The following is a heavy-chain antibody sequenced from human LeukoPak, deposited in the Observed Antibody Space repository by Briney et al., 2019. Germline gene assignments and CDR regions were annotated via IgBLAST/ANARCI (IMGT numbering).Heavy chain of an antibody. D-gene: IGHD2/OR15-2a*01. J-gene: IGHJ6*02. V-gene: IGHV4-59*08. Sequence: PSETLSLTCTVSGGSISSYCWSWIRQPPGKGLEWIGYIYCSGSTNYNPSLKSRVTISVDTSKNQFSLKLSSVTAADTAVYYCARAHSIASYYYGVDVWGQGTTVTVSS. CDR2: IYCSGST. CDR1: GGSISSYC. CDR3: ARAHSIASYYYGVDV.